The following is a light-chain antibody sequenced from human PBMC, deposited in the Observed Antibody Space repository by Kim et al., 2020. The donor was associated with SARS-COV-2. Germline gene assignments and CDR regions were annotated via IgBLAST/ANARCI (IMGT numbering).Light chain of an antibody. J-gene: IGLJ1*01. CDR1: KLGDKY. CDR3: QAWVSSTERV. V-gene: IGLV3-1*01. CDR2: QDT. Sequence: SYELTQPPSVSVFPGQTASITCSGDKLGDKYVCWYQQKPGQSPVLVIYQDTRRPSGIPERFSGSNSGNTATLTISGTQAMDEADYYCQAWVSSTERVFGPGTKVTVL.